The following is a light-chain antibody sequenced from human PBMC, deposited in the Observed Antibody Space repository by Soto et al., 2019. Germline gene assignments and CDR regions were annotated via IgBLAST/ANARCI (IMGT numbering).Light chain of an antibody. CDR1: QSISTW. V-gene: IGKV1-5*01. CDR2: GAS. CDR3: QQYRSYS. Sequence: DIQMTQSPSTLTASVEDRVTITCRASQSISTWLAWYQQKPGKAPSLLIYGASSLKSGVPSRFSGSGSGTEFTLTISSLQPDDFATYYCQQYRSYSFGQGTKVEI. J-gene: IGKJ1*01.